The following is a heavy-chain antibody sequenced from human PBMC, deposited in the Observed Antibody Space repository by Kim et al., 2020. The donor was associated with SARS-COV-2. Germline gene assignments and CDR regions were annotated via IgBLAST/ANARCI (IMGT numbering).Heavy chain of an antibody. CDR1: GFMFSDYY. J-gene: IGHJ4*02. Sequence: GGSLRLSCAASGFMFSDYYMSWIRQAPGKGLEWLSEISSSGSDKYHADSVQGRFTISRDNAKNLLYLQMNSLRAEDTAVYYCARRYYYDTTDYYLSGTNGHGGQGTLVTVSS. CDR3: ARRYYYDTTDYYLSGTNGH. D-gene: IGHD3-22*01. V-gene: IGHV3-11*01. CDR2: ISSSGSDK.